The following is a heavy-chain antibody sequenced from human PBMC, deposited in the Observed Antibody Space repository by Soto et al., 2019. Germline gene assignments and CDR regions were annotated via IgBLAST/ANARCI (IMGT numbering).Heavy chain of an antibody. D-gene: IGHD3-10*01. CDR2: INPNGGST. J-gene: IGHJ5*02. Sequence: PVKVSCKAPADTFTSYYISWVRQENGQGLEWMGIINPNGGSTRYAQKFQGRVTLTRDTPASTVYMEMRNLRSDDTALYFCARSSGGVYGIIIGGTNWFGPWGQGTLVTVFS. CDR1: ADTFTSYY. V-gene: IGHV1-46*01. CDR3: ARSSGGVYGIIIGGTNWFGP.